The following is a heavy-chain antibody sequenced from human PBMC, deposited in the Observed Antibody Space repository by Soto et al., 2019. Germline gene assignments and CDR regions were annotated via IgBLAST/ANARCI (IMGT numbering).Heavy chain of an antibody. CDR2: ISWNSGSI. CDR1: GFTFDDYA. Sequence: EVQLVESGGGLVQPGRSLRLSCAASGFTFDDYAMHWVRQAPGKGLEWVSGISWNSGSIGYADSVKGRFTISRDNAKNSLYLQMNSLRAEDTALYYCAKGLSGDYVWDFDIWGQGTMVPVSS. D-gene: IGHD3-16*01. J-gene: IGHJ3*02. CDR3: AKGLSGDYVWDFDI. V-gene: IGHV3-9*01.